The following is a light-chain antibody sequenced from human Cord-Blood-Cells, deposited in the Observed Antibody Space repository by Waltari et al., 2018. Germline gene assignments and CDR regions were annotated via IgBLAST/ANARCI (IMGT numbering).Light chain of an antibody. J-gene: IGLJ1*01. CDR3: SSYAGSNNYV. V-gene: IGLV2-8*01. CDR1: SRDGGGYNY. CDR2: EVS. Sequence: QSALTQPPSASGSPGQSVTISCTGTSRDGGGYNYVSWYQQPPGTAPKLMIYEVSKRPSGVPDRFSGSKSGNTASLTVSGLQAEDEADYYCSSYAGSNNYVFGTGTKVTVL.